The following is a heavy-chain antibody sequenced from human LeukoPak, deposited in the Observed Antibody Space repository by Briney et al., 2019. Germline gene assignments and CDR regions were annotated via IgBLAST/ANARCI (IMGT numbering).Heavy chain of an antibody. CDR3: ARVWSDCYVTNCYISEY. D-gene: IGHD3-3*01. CDR2: ISSSSTYI. J-gene: IGHJ4*02. V-gene: IGHV3-21*01. CDR1: GFTFSSYS. Sequence: GSLLLSSAASGFTFSSYSMNWVRQAPGERLEWVSSISSSSTYIYYADSVKGRFTISRDDAKNSLFLQMNSLRAEDTAVYYCARVWSDCYVTNCYISEYWGQGTLVTVSS.